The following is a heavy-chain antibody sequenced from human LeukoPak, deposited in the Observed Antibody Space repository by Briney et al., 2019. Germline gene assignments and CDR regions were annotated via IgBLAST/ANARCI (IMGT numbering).Heavy chain of an antibody. V-gene: IGHV3-64D*09. Sequence: GGSLRLSCSASGFTFSSYAMHCVRQAPGKGLEYVSAISSNGGSTYYADSVKGRFTISRDNSKNTLYLQMSSLRAEDMAVYYCVKGLGITIFGVVTSYYYYGMDVWGQGTTVTVSS. D-gene: IGHD3-3*01. CDR1: GFTFSSYA. CDR2: ISSNGGST. J-gene: IGHJ6*02. CDR3: VKGLGITIFGVVTSYYYYGMDV.